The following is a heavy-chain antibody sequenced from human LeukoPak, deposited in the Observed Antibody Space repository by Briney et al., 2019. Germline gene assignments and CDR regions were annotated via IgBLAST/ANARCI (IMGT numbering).Heavy chain of an antibody. J-gene: IGHJ6*03. CDR2: ISWDGVTT. CDR3: AKDGGYCSSTSCYAFSRVRNYYYYYMDV. CDR1: GFTFDDYT. D-gene: IGHD2-2*01. Sequence: GGSLRLSCAASGFTFDDYTLHWIRQAPGKGLEWVSLISWDGVTTYYASSVKGRFTIYSDNSKNSLYLQMNSLRTEDTALYYCAKDGGYCSSTSCYAFSRVRNYYYYYMDVWGKGTTVTVSS. V-gene: IGHV3-43*01.